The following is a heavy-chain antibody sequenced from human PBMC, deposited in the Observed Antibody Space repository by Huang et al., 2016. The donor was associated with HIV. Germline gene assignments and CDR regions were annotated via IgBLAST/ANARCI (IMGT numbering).Heavy chain of an antibody. D-gene: IGHD6-13*01. CDR2: NSHSGTT. CDR3: AAHGRIVGIPAAPLRFDP. Sequence: QLQLQESGPGLVKPSETLSLTCTVSGGSISSSSYYWGWIRQPPGKGLEWSGSNSHSGTTNNNPALKGRVTISVDTSRTQFSRKLGSVTAADTAVYYCAAHGRIVGIPAAPLRFDPWGQGTLVTVSS. V-gene: IGHV4-39*01. CDR1: GGSISSSSYY. J-gene: IGHJ5*02.